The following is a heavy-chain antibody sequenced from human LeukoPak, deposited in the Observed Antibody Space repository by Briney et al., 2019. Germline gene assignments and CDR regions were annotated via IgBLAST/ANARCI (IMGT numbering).Heavy chain of an antibody. J-gene: IGHJ5*02. V-gene: IGHV3-48*01. CDR1: GFTFSSYS. D-gene: IGHD2-2*01. Sequence: GGSLRLSCAASGFTFSSYSMNRVRQAPGKGLEWVSYISSSSSTIYYADSVKGRFTISRDNSKNTLYLQMNSLRAEDTAVYYCAKDPVVVVPAASNWFDPWGQGTLVTVSS. CDR3: AKDPVVVVPAASNWFDP. CDR2: ISSSSSTI.